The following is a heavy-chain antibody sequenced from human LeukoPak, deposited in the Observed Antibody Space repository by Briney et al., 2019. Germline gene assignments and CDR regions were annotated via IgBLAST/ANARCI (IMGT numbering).Heavy chain of an antibody. Sequence: ASVKVSCKASGDTFTSYDINWVRQATGQGLEWMGWMNPNSGNTGYAQKFQGRVTMTRNTSISTAYMELSSLRSEDTAVYYCAGTYGSGSYYYYYGMDVWGQGTTVTVSS. V-gene: IGHV1-8*01. CDR1: GDTFTSYD. D-gene: IGHD3-10*01. J-gene: IGHJ6*02. CDR3: AGTYGSGSYYYYYGMDV. CDR2: MNPNSGNT.